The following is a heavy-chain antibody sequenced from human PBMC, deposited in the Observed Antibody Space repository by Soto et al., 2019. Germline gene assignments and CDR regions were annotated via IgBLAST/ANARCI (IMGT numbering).Heavy chain of an antibody. V-gene: IGHV4-39*01. CDR2: IYYSGST. J-gene: IGHJ2*01. CDR1: GGSISSSSYY. CDR3: ARHEKDWYFDL. Sequence: QLQLQESGPGLVKPSETLSLTCTVSGGSISSSSYYWGWIRQPPGKGLEWIGSIYYSGSTYYNPSLKSRVTISVDTSKNQFSLKLSSVTAADTAVYYCARHEKDWYFDLWGRGTLVTVSS.